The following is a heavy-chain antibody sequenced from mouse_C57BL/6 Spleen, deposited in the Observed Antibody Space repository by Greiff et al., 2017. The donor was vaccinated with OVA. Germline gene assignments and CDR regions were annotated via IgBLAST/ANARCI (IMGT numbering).Heavy chain of an antibody. CDR2: IHPNSGST. J-gene: IGHJ2*01. CDR3: ARGGSYDY. CDR1: GYTFTSYW. V-gene: IGHV1-64*01. Sequence: VKLMESGAELVKPGASVKLSCKASGYTFTSYWMLWVKQRPGQGLEWIGMIHPNSGSTNYNEKFKSKATLTVDKSSSTAYMQLSSLTSEDSAVYYCARGGSYDYWGQGTTLTVSS. D-gene: IGHD1-1*02.